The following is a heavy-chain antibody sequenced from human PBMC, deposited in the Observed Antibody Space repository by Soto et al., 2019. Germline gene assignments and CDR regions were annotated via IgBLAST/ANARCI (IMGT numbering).Heavy chain of an antibody. CDR1: GDTTSSYT. Sequence: QVQLLQPGAEVEKPGSSVKVSCKVSGDTTSSYTIGWVRQSPRQGLDWMGNIVPMLGKVDYAQKFQGRLMIPAEESTRNVYMELSSLRSEYTAVYFCALRTGNWTPLAAWGEGTRGTVSS. D-gene: IGHD1-1*01. J-gene: IGHJ5*02. CDR3: ALRTGNWTPLAA. V-gene: IGHV1-69*02. CDR2: IVPMLGKV.